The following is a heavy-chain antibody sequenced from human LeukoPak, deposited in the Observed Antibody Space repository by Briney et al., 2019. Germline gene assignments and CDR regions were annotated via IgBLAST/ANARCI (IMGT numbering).Heavy chain of an antibody. Sequence: ASVKVSCKASGYTFTDHYMHWVRQAPGHGLEWMGWVNPNSGVTDSAQTFQGRVTLTRDTSISTAYLEVSRLTSDDTAVYYCARRRVDGYNYYLDFWGQGTLVTVSS. D-gene: IGHD5-24*01. CDR2: VNPNSGVT. CDR3: ARRRVDGYNYYLDF. J-gene: IGHJ4*02. CDR1: GYTFTDHY. V-gene: IGHV1-2*02.